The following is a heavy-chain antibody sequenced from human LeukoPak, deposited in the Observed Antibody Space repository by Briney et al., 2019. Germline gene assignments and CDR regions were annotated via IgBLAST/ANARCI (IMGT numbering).Heavy chain of an antibody. CDR1: GGSISSGGYS. CDR3: ARVGITGWFDP. Sequence: SETLSLTCAVSGGSISSGGYSWSWIRQPPGKGLEWIGYIYHSGSTYYNPPLKSRVTISVDRSKNQFSLKLSSVTAADTAVYYCARVGITGWFDPWGQGTLVTVSS. V-gene: IGHV4-30-2*01. CDR2: IYHSGST. D-gene: IGHD3-16*01. J-gene: IGHJ5*02.